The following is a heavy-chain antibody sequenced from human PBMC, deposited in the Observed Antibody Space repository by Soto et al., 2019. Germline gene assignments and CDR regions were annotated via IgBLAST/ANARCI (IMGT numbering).Heavy chain of an antibody. Sequence: ECLKICVKGAGYTFTNYWIGWVRQMPGKGLEWMGIIYPGDSDTKYNPSFQGQVTISADKSITTTYLQWSSLKASDTAIYYCAASIFYYGMDVWGQGTTVTVSS. CDR1: GYTFTNYW. V-gene: IGHV5-51*01. CDR2: IYPGDSDT. J-gene: IGHJ6*02. CDR3: AASIFYYGMDV.